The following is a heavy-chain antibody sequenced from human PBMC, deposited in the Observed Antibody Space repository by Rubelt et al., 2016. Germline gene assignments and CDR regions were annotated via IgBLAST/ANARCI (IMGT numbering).Heavy chain of an antibody. CDR1: GFTFDDYT. CDR3: AKDRSSSSWYVVDV. V-gene: IGHV3-43*01. Sequence: EVQLVESGGVVVQPGGSLRLSCAASGFTFDDYTMHWVRQAPGKGLEWVSLISWDGGSTCYEECGKGRFTISRENRKNSRYLQMNSLRTEDTALYYCAKDRSSSSWYVVDVWGQGTTVTVSS. D-gene: IGHD6-13*01. CDR2: ISWDGGST. J-gene: IGHJ6*02.